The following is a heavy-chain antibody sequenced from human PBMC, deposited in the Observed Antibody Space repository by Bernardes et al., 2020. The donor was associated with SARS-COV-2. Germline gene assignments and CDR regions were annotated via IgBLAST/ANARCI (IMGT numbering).Heavy chain of an antibody. CDR3: TRPTVAWVRLTTGFDF. D-gene: IGHD6-25*01. CDR2: ISYDGTYQ. Sequence: GGSLRLSCAASGFTFSDSAMHWVRQAPGKGLEWVAIISYDGTYQYYADSVKGRFTTSRDNSKKMLYLQVNSLRPEDTAVYYCTRPTVAWVRLTTGFDFWGQGTLVTVSS. V-gene: IGHV3-30-3*01. J-gene: IGHJ4*02. CDR1: GFTFSDSA.